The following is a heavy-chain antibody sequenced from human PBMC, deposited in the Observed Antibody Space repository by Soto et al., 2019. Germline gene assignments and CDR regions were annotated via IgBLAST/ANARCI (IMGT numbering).Heavy chain of an antibody. CDR1: GGTFSSYA. CDR3: ARDPVVPANGTNTPYYYYYGMDV. V-gene: IGHV1-69*13. CDR2: IIPIFGTA. Sequence: SVKVSCNASGGTFSSYAISWVRQAPGQGLEWMGGIIPIFGTANYAQKFQGRVTITADESTSTAYMELSSLRSEDTAVYYCARDPVVPANGTNTPYYYYYGMDVWGQGTTVTVSS. D-gene: IGHD2-2*01. J-gene: IGHJ6*02.